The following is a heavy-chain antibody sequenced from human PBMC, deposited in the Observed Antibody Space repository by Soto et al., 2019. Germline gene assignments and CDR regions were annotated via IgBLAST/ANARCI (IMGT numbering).Heavy chain of an antibody. J-gene: IGHJ4*02. CDR3: ARDRGDRGGGRYRFDY. CDR2: INPNSGAT. CDR1: GYTFTDDY. V-gene: IGHV1-2*02. Sequence: QLVQSGAEVKKPGASVKVSCKTSGYTFTDDYLHWVRQVPGQGLEWMGWINPNSGATNYAQKFQGRVTMTSDTSFSTGYMELSRLKSDDTAVYYCARDRGDRGGGRYRFDYWGQGTLVTVS. D-gene: IGHD1-26*01.